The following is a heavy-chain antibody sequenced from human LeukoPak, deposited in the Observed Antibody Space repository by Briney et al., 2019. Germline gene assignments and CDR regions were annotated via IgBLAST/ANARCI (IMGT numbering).Heavy chain of an antibody. J-gene: IGHJ6*02. CDR3: ARGMGADSGYINYYYGMDA. Sequence: PSETLSLTCTVSGGSISSSSYYWGWIRQPPGKGLEWIGSIYYSGSTNYNPSLKSRVTISVDTSKNQFSLKLSSVTAADTAVYYCARGMGADSGYINYYYGMDAWGQGTTVTVSS. D-gene: IGHD5-12*01. V-gene: IGHV4-39*07. CDR1: GGSISSSSYY. CDR2: IYYSGST.